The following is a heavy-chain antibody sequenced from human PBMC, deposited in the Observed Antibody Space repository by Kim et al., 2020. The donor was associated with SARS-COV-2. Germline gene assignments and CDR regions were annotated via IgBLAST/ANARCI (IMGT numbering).Heavy chain of an antibody. CDR1: GFSLSTSGMC. CDR3: ARIRCHCTSTSCEAAYFDY. V-gene: IGHV2-70*11. J-gene: IGHJ4*02. D-gene: IGHD2-2*01. Sequence: SGPTLVNPTQTLTLTCTFSGFSLSTSGMCVSWIRQPPGKALEWLARIDWDDDKYYSTSLKTRLTISKDTSKNQVVLTMTNMDPVDTATYYYARIRCHCTSTSCEAAYFDYWGQGSLVTVSS. CDR2: IDWDDDK.